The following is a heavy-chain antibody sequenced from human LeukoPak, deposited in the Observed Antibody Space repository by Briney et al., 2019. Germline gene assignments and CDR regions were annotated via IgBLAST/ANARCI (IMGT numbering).Heavy chain of an antibody. CDR3: AKIQSPIVVVPAALDY. J-gene: IGHJ4*02. D-gene: IGHD2-2*01. V-gene: IGHV3-30*02. CDR2: IRYDGSNK. CDR1: GFTFSSYG. Sequence: GGSLRLSCAASGFTFSSYGMHWVRQAPGKGLEWVAFIRYDGSNKYYADSVKGRFTISRDNSKNTLYLQMNSLRAEDTAVYYCAKIQSPIVVVPAALDYWGQGTLVTVSS.